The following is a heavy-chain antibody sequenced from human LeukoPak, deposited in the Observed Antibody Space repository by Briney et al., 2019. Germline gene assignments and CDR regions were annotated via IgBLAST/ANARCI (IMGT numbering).Heavy chain of an antibody. J-gene: IGHJ4*02. CDR3: ARDVYSSSWYSPPRYFDY. CDR2: INPNSGGT. D-gene: IGHD6-13*01. Sequence: ASVKVSCKASGYTFTGYYMHWVRQAPGQGLEWMGWINPNSGGTNYAQKFQGRVTMTRDTSISTAYMELSRLRSDDTAVYYCARDVYSSSWYSPPRYFDYWGQGTLVTVSS. V-gene: IGHV1-2*02. CDR1: GYTFTGYY.